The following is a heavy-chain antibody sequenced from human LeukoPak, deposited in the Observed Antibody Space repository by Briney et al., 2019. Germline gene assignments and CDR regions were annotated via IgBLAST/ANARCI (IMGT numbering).Heavy chain of an antibody. J-gene: IGHJ4*02. CDR3: ARRLAGGYDFDY. CDR1: GYTFTAYF. D-gene: IGHD5-12*01. V-gene: IGHV1-2*02. CDR2: INTHSGGT. Sequence: ASVTVSCKASGYTFTAYFIHWVRQAPGQGLEWMGLINTHSGGTNYAQKFQGRVTMTRDTSISTAYMELSSLSSDDTAVYYCARRLAGGYDFDYWGQGALVTVSS.